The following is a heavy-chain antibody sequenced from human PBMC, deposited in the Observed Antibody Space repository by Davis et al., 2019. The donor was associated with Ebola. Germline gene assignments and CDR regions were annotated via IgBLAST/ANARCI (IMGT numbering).Heavy chain of an antibody. Sequence: MPSETLSLTCGVSGGFVSSGGYSWSWIRQRPGKGLEWIGYIHYSGSTSKNPSLKSRVTMSVDMSNNQFSLKLSSVTAADTAVYYCARDYYDSSGYLWYFDLWGRGILVTVSS. D-gene: IGHD3-22*01. V-gene: IGHV4-61*08. CDR1: GGFVSSGGYS. J-gene: IGHJ2*01. CDR2: IHYSGST. CDR3: ARDYYDSSGYLWYFDL.